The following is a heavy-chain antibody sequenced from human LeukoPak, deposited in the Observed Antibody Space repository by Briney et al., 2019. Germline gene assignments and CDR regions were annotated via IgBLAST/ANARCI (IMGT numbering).Heavy chain of an antibody. CDR2: ISYDGSKK. CDR3: AKDDYSSGWYTVGDY. D-gene: IGHD6-19*01. Sequence: GGSLRLSCAASGFTFRSYGMHWVRQAPGKGLEWVAVISYDGSKKYYGDSVKGRFTIPRDNSENTVYLQMNSLRAEDTAVYYCAKDDYSSGWYTVGDYWGQGTLVTVSS. CDR1: GFTFRSYG. J-gene: IGHJ4*02. V-gene: IGHV3-30*18.